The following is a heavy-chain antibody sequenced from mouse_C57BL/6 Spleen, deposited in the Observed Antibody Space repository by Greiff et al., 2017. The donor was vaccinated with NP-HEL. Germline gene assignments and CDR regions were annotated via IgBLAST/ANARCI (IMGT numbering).Heavy chain of an antibody. CDR3: ARFGYLEPSFAY. D-gene: IGHD5-1*01. CDR2: IYPGSGST. CDR1: GYTFTSYW. V-gene: IGHV1-55*01. Sequence: VQLQQPGAELVKPGASVKMSCKASGYTFTSYWITWVKQRPGQGLEWIGDIYPGSGSTNYNEKFKSKATLTVDTSSSTAYMQLSSLTSEDSAVYYCARFGYLEPSFAYWGQGTLVTVSA. J-gene: IGHJ3*01.